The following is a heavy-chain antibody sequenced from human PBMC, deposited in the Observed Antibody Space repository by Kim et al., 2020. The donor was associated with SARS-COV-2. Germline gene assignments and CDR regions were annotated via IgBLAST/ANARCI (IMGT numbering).Heavy chain of an antibody. V-gene: IGHV4-59*01. CDR1: GGSISSYY. J-gene: IGHJ4*02. D-gene: IGHD6-19*01. Sequence: ETLSLTCTVSGGSISSYYWSWIRQPPGKGLEWIGYIYYSGSTNYNPSLKSRVTISVDTSKNQFSLKLSSVTAADTAVYYCARLSHPSSGWYQEGYFDYWGQGTLVTVSS. CDR3: ARLSHPSSGWYQEGYFDY. CDR2: IYYSGST.